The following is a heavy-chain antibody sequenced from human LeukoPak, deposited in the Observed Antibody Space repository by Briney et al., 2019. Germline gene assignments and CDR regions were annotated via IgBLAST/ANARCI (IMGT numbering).Heavy chain of an antibody. CDR1: GGTFSSYA. V-gene: IGHV1-69*13. Sequence: ASVKVSCKASGGTFSSYAISWVRQAPGQGLEWMGGIIPIFGTANYAQKFQGRVTITADESTGTAYMELSSLRSEDTAVYYCARSKSGYSYGYEDYYGMDVWGQGTTVTVSS. CDR2: IIPIFGTA. D-gene: IGHD5-18*01. J-gene: IGHJ6*02. CDR3: ARSKSGYSYGYEDYYGMDV.